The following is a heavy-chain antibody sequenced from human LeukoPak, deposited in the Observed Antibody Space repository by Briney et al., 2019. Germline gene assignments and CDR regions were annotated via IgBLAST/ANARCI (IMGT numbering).Heavy chain of an antibody. D-gene: IGHD7-27*01. J-gene: IGHJ6*03. CDR1: GGSFSGYY. V-gene: IGHV4-34*01. CDR3: ARVRLTGDLWYYMDV. Sequence: PSETLSLTCAVYGGSFSGYYWSWIRQPPGKGLEWIGEINHSGSTNYNPSLKSRVTISVDTSKNQFSLKLSSVTAADTAVYYCARVRLTGDLWYYMDVWGKGTTVTVSS. CDR2: INHSGST.